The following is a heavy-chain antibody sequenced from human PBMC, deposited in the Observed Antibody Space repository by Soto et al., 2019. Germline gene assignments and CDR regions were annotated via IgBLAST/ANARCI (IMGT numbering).Heavy chain of an antibody. CDR3: ATPMTGSWYFPFDY. CDR2: FDPEDGET. V-gene: IGHV1-24*01. Sequence: ASVKVSCKVSGYTLTELSMHWVRQAPGKGLEWMGGFDPEDGETIYAQKFQGRVTMTEDTSTDTAYMELSSLGSEDTAVYYCATPMTGSWYFPFDYWGQGTLVTVSS. CDR1: GYTLTELS. D-gene: IGHD6-13*01. J-gene: IGHJ4*02.